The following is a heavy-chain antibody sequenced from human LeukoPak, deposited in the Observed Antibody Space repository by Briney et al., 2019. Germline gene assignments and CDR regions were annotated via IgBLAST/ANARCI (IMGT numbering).Heavy chain of an antibody. V-gene: IGHV3-48*03. CDR3: ARESQSAYYFDSSGYEDAFDI. D-gene: IGHD3-22*01. CDR2: ISSSGSTI. CDR1: GFTFSSYE. J-gene: IGHJ3*02. Sequence: GGSLRLSCAASGFTFSSYEMNWVRQAPGKGLEWVSYISSSGSTIYYADSVKGRFTISRDNAKNSLYLQMNSLRAEDTAVYYCARESQSAYYFDSSGYEDAFDIWGQGTMVTVSS.